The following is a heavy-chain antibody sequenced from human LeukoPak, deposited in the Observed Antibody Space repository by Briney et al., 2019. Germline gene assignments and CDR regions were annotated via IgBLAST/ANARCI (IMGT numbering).Heavy chain of an antibody. CDR1: GFTFSSYG. V-gene: IGHV3-30*18. CDR3: AKDLTV. CDR2: ISYDGSNK. D-gene: IGHD3-9*01. Sequence: PGRSLRLSCAASGFTFSSYGMHWVRQAPGKGLEWVAVISYDGSNKYYADSVKGRFTISRDNSKNTLYLQMNSLRAEDTAAYYCAKDLTVWGKGTTVTVSS. J-gene: IGHJ6*04.